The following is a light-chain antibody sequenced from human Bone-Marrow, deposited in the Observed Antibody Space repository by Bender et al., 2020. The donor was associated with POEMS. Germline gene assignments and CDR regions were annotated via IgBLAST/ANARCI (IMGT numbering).Light chain of an antibody. CDR3: LSYTSGNTPLV. Sequence: QSALTQPASVSGSPGQSITISCTGTSSDIGGYRFVSWYQQHPGKAPRLIIYDVNYRPSGISFRFSGSKSGNTASLTISGLQPEDEADYYCLSYTSGNTPLVFGGGTKVAVL. V-gene: IGLV2-14*03. CDR1: SSDIGGYRF. CDR2: DVN. J-gene: IGLJ2*01.